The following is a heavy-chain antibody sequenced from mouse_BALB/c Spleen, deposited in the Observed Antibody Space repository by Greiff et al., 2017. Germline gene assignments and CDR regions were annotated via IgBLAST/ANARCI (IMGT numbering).Heavy chain of an antibody. CDR2: ISDGGSYT. CDR1: GFTFSDYY. Sequence: EVQLVESGGGLVKPGGSLKLSCAASGFTFSDYYMYWVRQTPEKRLEWVATISDGGSYTYYPDSVKGRFTISRDNAKNNLYLQMSSLKSEDTAMYYCARAYYYCSSPFAYWGQGTLVTVSA. CDR3: ARAYYYCSSPFAY. J-gene: IGHJ3*01. D-gene: IGHD1-1*01. V-gene: IGHV5-4*02.